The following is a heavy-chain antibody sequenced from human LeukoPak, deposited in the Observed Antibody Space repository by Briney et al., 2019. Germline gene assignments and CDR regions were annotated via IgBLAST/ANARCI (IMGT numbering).Heavy chain of an antibody. D-gene: IGHD1-26*01. J-gene: IGHJ3*02. CDR1: GFTFSSYG. Sequence: QPGGSLRLSCAASGFTFSSYGMDWVRQAPGKGLVWVSRINSDGTSTSYADSVKGRFTISRDNAKNTLYLQMNSLRAEDTAVYYCARMSLGIDGFDIWGEGTMVTVSS. V-gene: IGHV3-74*01. CDR3: ARMSLGIDGFDI. CDR2: INSDGTST.